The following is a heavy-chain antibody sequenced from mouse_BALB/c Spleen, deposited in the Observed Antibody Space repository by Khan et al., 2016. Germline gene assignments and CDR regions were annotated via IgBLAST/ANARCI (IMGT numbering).Heavy chain of an antibody. CDR2: IYPGDGDT. CDR1: GYTFTSYW. CDR3: ASYYGSSYDYFDY. Sequence: QVQLKQSGAELARPGASVKLSCKASGYTFTSYWMQWVKQRPGQGLEWIGAIYPGDGDTRYTQKFKGKATLTADKSSSTAYMQLSSLASEHSAVYYCASYYGSSYDYFDYWGHGTTLTVSS. J-gene: IGHJ2*01. D-gene: IGHD1-1*01. V-gene: IGHV1-87*01.